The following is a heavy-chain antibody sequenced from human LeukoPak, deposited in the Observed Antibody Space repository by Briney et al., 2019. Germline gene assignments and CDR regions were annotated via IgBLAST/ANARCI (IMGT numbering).Heavy chain of an antibody. J-gene: IGHJ4*02. V-gene: IGHV3-30*04. CDR1: GFTLINYA. CDR2: SSYLGTNE. CDR3: VREDYKYESFYFDY. Sequence: GGSLRLSCAASGFTLINYAIHWVRQPPGKGLEWVAVSSYLGTNEHYANSVKGRFSSSGDISKNMLYLQMSSLRHEDTAVYFCVREDYKYESFYFDYWGQGTLVTVSS. D-gene: IGHD3-16*01.